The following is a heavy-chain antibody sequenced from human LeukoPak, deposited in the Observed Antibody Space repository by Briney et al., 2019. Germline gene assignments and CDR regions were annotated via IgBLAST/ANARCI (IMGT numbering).Heavy chain of an antibody. CDR2: INSDGSST. D-gene: IGHD4-17*01. CDR1: GFTSTDYY. J-gene: IGHJ6*02. V-gene: IGHV3-74*01. Sequence: PGGSLRLSCAASGFTSTDYYMTWIRQAPGKGLVWVSCINSDGSSTSYADSVKGRFTISRDNAKNTLYLQMNSLRAEDTAVYYCARETGDPNYYYYYGMDVWGQGTTVTVSS. CDR3: ARETGDPNYYYYYGMDV.